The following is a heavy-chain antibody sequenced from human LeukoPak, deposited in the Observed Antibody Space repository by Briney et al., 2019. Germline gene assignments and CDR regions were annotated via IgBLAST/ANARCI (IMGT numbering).Heavy chain of an antibody. Sequence: GGSLRLSCAASGFTFSSYAMSWVRQAPGKGLEWVSAISGSGGSTYYADSVKGRFTISRDNSKNTLYLQMNSLRAEDTAVYYCAKDDTIYYYDSSGYYPFDCWGQGTLVTVSS. J-gene: IGHJ4*02. V-gene: IGHV3-23*01. CDR3: AKDDTIYYYDSSGYYPFDC. D-gene: IGHD3-22*01. CDR1: GFTFSSYA. CDR2: ISGSGGST.